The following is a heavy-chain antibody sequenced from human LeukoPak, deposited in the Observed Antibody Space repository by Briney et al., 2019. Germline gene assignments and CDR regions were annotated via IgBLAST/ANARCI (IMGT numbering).Heavy chain of an antibody. J-gene: IGHJ3*02. CDR3: ARVRGNYYYDSSGYPRVHAFDI. CDR1: GGSFSGYY. CDR2: INHSGST. V-gene: IGHV4-34*01. Sequence: SETLSLTCAVYGGSFSGYYWSWIRQPPEKGLEWIGEINHSGSTNYNPSLKSRVTISVDTSKNQFSLKLSSVTAADTAVYYCARVRGNYYYDSSGYPRVHAFDIWGQGTMVTVSS. D-gene: IGHD3-22*01.